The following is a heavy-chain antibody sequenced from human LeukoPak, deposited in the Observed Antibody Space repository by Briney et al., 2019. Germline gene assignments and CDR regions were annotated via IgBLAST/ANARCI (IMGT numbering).Heavy chain of an antibody. J-gene: IGHJ4*02. Sequence: GGSLRLSCAASGFTVSSNYMSWVRQAPGKGLEWVSVMYSGGSTFYADSVKGRFTISRDNSKNTLYLQMNSLRAEDTAVYYCAKARGATYGTYYFDYWGQGTLVTVSS. CDR3: AKARGATYGTYYFDY. D-gene: IGHD4/OR15-4a*01. V-gene: IGHV3-66*01. CDR2: MYSGGST. CDR1: GFTVSSNY.